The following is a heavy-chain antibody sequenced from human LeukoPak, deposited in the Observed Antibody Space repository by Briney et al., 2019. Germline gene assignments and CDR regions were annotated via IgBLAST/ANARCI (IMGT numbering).Heavy chain of an antibody. CDR1: GGSISSSSYY. CDR2: IYYSGST. V-gene: IGHV4-39*07. CDR3: ARLPYDSSGYHDY. D-gene: IGHD3-22*01. J-gene: IGHJ4*02. Sequence: PSETLSLTCTVSGGSISSSSYYWGWIRQPPGKGLEWIGSIYYSGSTYYNPSLKSRVTISVDTSKNQFSLKLSSVTAADTAVYYCARLPYDSSGYHDYWGQGTLVTVSS.